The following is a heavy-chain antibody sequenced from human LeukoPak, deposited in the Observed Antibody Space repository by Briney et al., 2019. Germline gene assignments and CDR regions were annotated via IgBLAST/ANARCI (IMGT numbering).Heavy chain of an antibody. CDR3: ASGYSYGDFDY. V-gene: IGHV4-38-2*02. CDR1: GYSISSGYY. D-gene: IGHD5-18*01. CDR2: INHSGST. J-gene: IGHJ4*02. Sequence: SETLSLTCTVSGYSISSGYYWGWIRQPPGKGLEWIGEINHSGSTNYNPSLKSRVTTSVDTSKNQFSLKLSSVTAADTAVYYCASGYSYGDFDYWGQGTLVTVSS.